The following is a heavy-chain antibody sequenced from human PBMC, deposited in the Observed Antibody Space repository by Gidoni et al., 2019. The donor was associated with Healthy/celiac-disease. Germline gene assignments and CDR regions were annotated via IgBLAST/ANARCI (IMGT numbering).Heavy chain of an antibody. J-gene: IGHJ3*02. Sequence: EVQLVESGGGLVQPGGSLRLSGEAAGFTFSSYWMHWVRQAPGKGLVWVSRINSDGSSTSYADSVKGRFTISRDNAKNTLYLQMNSLRAEDTAVYYCAREGLWDAFDIWGQGTMVTVSS. CDR2: INSDGSST. CDR1: GFTFSSYW. V-gene: IGHV3-74*01. D-gene: IGHD3-10*01. CDR3: AREGLWDAFDI.